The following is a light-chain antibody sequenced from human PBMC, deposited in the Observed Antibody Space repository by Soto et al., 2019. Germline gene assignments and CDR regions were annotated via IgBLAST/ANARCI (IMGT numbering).Light chain of an antibody. CDR2: EVR. V-gene: IGLV2-14*03. J-gene: IGLJ1*01. CDR3: SSFTTSSTYV. CDR1: SSDVGAYDF. Sequence: QSVLTQPASVSGSPGQSITISCTGTSSDVGAYDFVSWYQQHPDKAPKLMIYEVRNRPSGVSNRFSGSKSGNTASLTISGLQAEDEADYYCSSFTTSSTYVFGTGTKVTVL.